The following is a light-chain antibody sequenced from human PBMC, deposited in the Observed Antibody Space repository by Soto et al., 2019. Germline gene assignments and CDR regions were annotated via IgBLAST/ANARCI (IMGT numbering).Light chain of an antibody. CDR1: RSDIGSNS. V-gene: IGLV1-44*01. Sequence: QSVLTQPPSASGTPGQTVIISCSGSRSDIGSNSVNWYQHLPGTAPKLLIYNNNQRPSGVPDRFSGSKSGTSASLAISGLQSEDEADYSCAAWDDSLTGPVFGTGTKVP. J-gene: IGLJ1*01. CDR2: NNN. CDR3: AAWDDSLTGPV.